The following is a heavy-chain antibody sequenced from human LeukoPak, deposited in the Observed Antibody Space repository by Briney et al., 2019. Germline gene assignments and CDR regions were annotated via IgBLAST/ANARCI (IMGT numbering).Heavy chain of an antibody. Sequence: SETLSLTCTVSGGSISSYYWSWIRQPPGKGLEWIGYIYYSGSTNYNPSLKSRVTISVDTSKNQFSLKLSSVTAADTAVYYCAREMGDSSSCFDYWGQGTLVTVSS. J-gene: IGHJ4*02. D-gene: IGHD6-13*01. CDR3: AREMGDSSSCFDY. CDR1: GGSISSYY. CDR2: IYYSGST. V-gene: IGHV4-59*01.